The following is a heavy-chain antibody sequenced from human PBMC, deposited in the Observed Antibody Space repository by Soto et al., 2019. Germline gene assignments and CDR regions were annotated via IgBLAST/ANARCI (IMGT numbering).Heavy chain of an antibody. D-gene: IGHD5-12*01. V-gene: IGHV3-53*01. CDR2: IYSGGST. CDR1: GFTVSSNY. Sequence: EVQLVESGGGLIQPGGSLRLSCAASGFTVSSNYMSWVRQAPGKGLEWVSVIYSGGSTYYADSVKGRFTISRDNSKNTLYLQMNSLRAEDTAVYYCASDTGRWLQFNAFDIWGQGTMVTVSS. J-gene: IGHJ3*02. CDR3: ASDTGRWLQFNAFDI.